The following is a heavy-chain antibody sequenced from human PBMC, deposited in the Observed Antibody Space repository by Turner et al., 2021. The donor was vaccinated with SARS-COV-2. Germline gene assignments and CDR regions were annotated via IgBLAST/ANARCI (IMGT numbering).Heavy chain of an antibody. J-gene: IGHJ4*02. V-gene: IGHV2-5*01. D-gene: IGHD3-10*01. CDR3: THTPGFGSSDF. Sequence: QITLKESGPTLVNPTQTLTLTCTFSGFSLTTSGVGVVWIRQPPGKALEWLARVYWNNEKRYSPSLKRRVTITKDTSKNQVVLTMTNVDPLDTATYFCTHTPGFGSSDFWGQGTLVTVSP. CDR2: VYWNNEK. CDR1: GFSLTTSGVG.